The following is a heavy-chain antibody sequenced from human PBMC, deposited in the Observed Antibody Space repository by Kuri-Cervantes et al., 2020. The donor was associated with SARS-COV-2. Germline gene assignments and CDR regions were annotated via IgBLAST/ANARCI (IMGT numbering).Heavy chain of an antibody. CDR1: GGSISSGD. CDR2: IVPIFGTP. V-gene: IGHV1-69*01. J-gene: IGHJ4*02. CDR3: ARDDGGAAGQESIFDY. Sequence: TCTVSGGSISSGDYYWSWIRQSPGKGLEWMGGIVPIFGTPDYAQKFQGRVTITADTSIAYMELFSLRSDDTAVYYCARDDGGAAGQESIFDYWGQGTLVTVSS. D-gene: IGHD6-13*01.